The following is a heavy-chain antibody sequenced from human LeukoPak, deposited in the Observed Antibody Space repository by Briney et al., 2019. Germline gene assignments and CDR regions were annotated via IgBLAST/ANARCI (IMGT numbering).Heavy chain of an antibody. Sequence: SETLSLTCTVSGGSISSYYWSWIRQPPGKGLEWIGYIYYSGITNYNPSLKSRVTISVDTSKNQFSLKLSSVTDADTAVYYCARDSRSGDAFDIWGQGTMVTVSS. CDR3: ARDSRSGDAFDI. J-gene: IGHJ3*02. V-gene: IGHV4-59*01. CDR2: IYYSGIT. D-gene: IGHD1-26*01. CDR1: GGSISSYY.